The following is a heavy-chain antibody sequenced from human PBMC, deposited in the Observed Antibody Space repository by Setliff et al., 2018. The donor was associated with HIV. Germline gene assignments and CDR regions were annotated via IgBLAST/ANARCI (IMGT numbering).Heavy chain of an antibody. CDR1: GFTFSAYT. V-gene: IGHV3-21*01. D-gene: IGHD3-3*01. CDR3: TRDLDLTGGEAFDI. CDR2: LSAESTFI. J-gene: IGHJ3*02. Sequence: LRLSCVASGFTFSAYTMNWVRQAPGKGLEWVASLSAESTFIYYADSMKGRFTISRDNARNSLYLQMNSLRAEDTAMYYCTRDLDLTGGEAFDIWGQGTMVTVS.